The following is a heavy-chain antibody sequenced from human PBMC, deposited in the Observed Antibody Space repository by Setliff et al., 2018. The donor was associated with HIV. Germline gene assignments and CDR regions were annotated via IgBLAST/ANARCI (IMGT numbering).Heavy chain of an antibody. CDR3: AWGVAAAGL. CDR2: IFYSGHT. J-gene: IGHJ4*02. D-gene: IGHD6-13*01. Sequence: SETLSLTCTVSGGSITRSSYYWAWIRQPPGKGLDWIGNIFYSGHTFYNPSLRSRVTISVDTSKNQFSLKLSSVTAADTAVYYCAWGVAAAGLWGQGTLVTVSS. CDR1: GGSITRSSYY. V-gene: IGHV4-39*07.